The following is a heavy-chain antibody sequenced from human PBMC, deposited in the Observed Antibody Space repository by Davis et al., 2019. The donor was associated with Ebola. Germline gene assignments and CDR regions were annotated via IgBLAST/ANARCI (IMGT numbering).Heavy chain of an antibody. CDR2: IKQDGSEK. CDR1: GFTFSSYS. D-gene: IGHD1-26*01. V-gene: IGHV3-7*01. J-gene: IGHJ6*02. CDR3: TKPPGRDGMDV. Sequence: GGSLRLSCAASGFTFSSYSMNWVRQAPGKGLEWVASIKQDGSEKYYVDSVKGRCTISRDNAKNSLYLQMNNLRAEDTAMYYCTKPPGRDGMDVWGQGTTVTVSS.